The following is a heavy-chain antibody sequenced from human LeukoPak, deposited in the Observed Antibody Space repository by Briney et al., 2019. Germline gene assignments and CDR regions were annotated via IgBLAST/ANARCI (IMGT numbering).Heavy chain of an antibody. CDR1: EFTFSIYA. D-gene: IGHD3-22*01. J-gene: IGHJ4*02. CDR3: AKDRPNYYGSNGHYYRRDGDY. Sequence: GGSLTLSCAASEFTFSIYAMSWIRQPPGKGLEWVSSITSAGGNTFYTGSVKGRFTISRDNSRNTLYLQMNSLRAEDTAIYYCAKDRPNYYGSNGHYYRRDGDYWGQGTLVTVSS. CDR2: ITSAGGNT. V-gene: IGHV3-23*01.